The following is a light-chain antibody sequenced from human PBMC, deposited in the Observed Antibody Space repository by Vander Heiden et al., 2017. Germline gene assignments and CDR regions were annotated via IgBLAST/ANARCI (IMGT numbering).Light chain of an antibody. CDR3: QQSYTIPLT. J-gene: IGKJ2*01. CDR2: DAS. CDR1: QSIASF. Sequence: DIQMTQSPSSLSASVGDRVTITCRASQSIASFLNWYQQKPGKAPNLLIYDASTLQSGVPSRFTAIGSGTDFTLTISSLRPEDFATYYCQQSYTIPLTFGQGTKLEIK. V-gene: IGKV1-39*01.